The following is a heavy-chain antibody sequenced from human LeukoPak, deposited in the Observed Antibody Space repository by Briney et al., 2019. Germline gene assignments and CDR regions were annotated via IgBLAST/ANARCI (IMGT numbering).Heavy chain of an antibody. Sequence: AETLSLTCTVSGGSISSSSYYWGWIRQPPGEGLEWIGSIYYSGSTYYNPSLKSRVTISVDTSKNQFSLKLSSVTAADTAVYYCPRHYVLLWFGDIDGLNWFDPWGQGTLVTVSS. V-gene: IGHV4-39*01. J-gene: IGHJ5*02. CDR3: PRHYVLLWFGDIDGLNWFDP. D-gene: IGHD3-10*01. CDR1: GGSISSSSYY. CDR2: IYYSGST.